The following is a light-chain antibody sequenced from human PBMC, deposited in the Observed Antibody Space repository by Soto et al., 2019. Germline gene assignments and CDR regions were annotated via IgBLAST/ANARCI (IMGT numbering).Light chain of an antibody. Sequence: QSVLTQPASVSGSPGQSITISCTGTSSDVGGYKYVSWYQQHPGKVPKLMIYDVTNRPSGVSTRFSGSKSDNMASLTISGLQAEDEADYYCSSYTSSSTWVFGVGTKLTVL. CDR3: SSYTSSSTWV. CDR2: DVT. J-gene: IGLJ3*02. CDR1: SSDVGGYKY. V-gene: IGLV2-14*01.